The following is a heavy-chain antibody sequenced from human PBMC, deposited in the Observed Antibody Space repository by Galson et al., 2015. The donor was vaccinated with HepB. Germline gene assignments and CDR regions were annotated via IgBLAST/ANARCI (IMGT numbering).Heavy chain of an antibody. CDR1: GGTFSSYA. Sequence: SVKVSCKASGGTFSSYAISWVRQAPGQGLEWMGGITPIFGTANYAQKFQGRVTITADESTSTAYMELSSLRSEDTAVYYCARAVSFHIVVVGWFDPWGQGTLVTVSS. V-gene: IGHV1-69*13. D-gene: IGHD2-2*01. CDR3: ARAVSFHIVVVGWFDP. J-gene: IGHJ5*02. CDR2: ITPIFGTA.